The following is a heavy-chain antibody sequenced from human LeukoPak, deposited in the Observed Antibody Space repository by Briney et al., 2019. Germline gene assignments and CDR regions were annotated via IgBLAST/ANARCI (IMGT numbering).Heavy chain of an antibody. D-gene: IGHD3-3*01. V-gene: IGHV4-59*01. CDR2: IYYSGST. CDR3: ARDRVEWVFGVVMSWFDP. J-gene: IGHJ5*02. CDR1: GGSFSSYY. Sequence: PSETLSLTCNVSGGSFSSYYWSWIRQPPGKGLEWIGYIYYSGSTNYNPSLKSRVTISVDTSKNQFSLKLSSVTAADTAVYYCARDRVEWVFGVVMSWFDPWGQGTLVTVSS.